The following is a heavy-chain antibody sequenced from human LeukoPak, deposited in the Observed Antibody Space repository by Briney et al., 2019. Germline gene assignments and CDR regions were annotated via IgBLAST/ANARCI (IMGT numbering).Heavy chain of an antibody. Sequence: PGGSLRLSCAASGFTFSSYAMSWVRQAPGKGLEWVSALSDSGGSTYYADSVKGRYTISRDNSKNTLYLQMNSLRAEDTAVYYCAKDRGGYFDYWGQGTLVTVSS. CDR1: GFTFSSYA. CDR3: AKDRGGYFDY. CDR2: LSDSGGST. J-gene: IGHJ4*02. V-gene: IGHV3-23*01. D-gene: IGHD3-10*01.